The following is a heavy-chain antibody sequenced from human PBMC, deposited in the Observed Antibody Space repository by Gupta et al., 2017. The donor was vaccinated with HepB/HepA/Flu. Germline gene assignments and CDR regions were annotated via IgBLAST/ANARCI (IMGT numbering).Heavy chain of an antibody. D-gene: IGHD6-13*01. Sequence: DVQLLASGGGLVQPGGSLRLSCAASGFPFSPYAMSWVRQTPGKGLEWVSAISSSGGTTYYADSVKGRFTISRDNSKNTLYLQMNSLRAEDTAVYYCAKCLPGAAARCGSTDYWGQGTLVTVSS. CDR2: ISSSGGTT. V-gene: IGHV3-23*01. CDR3: AKCLPGAAARCGSTDY. J-gene: IGHJ4*02. CDR1: GFPFSPYA.